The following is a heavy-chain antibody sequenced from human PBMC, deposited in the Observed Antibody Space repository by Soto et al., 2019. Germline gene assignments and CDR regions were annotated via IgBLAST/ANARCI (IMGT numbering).Heavy chain of an antibody. J-gene: IGHJ4*02. Sequence: EVKLVESGGGLVQPGRSLRLSCAASGFTFDGYAMHWVRQAPGKGLEWVSGISWNSGSIGYADSVKGRFTISRDNAKNSLYLQMNSLRAEDTALYYCAKEYYYDSSGYSPFDYWGQGTLVTVSS. D-gene: IGHD3-22*01. CDR1: GFTFDGYA. V-gene: IGHV3-9*01. CDR2: ISWNSGSI. CDR3: AKEYYYDSSGYSPFDY.